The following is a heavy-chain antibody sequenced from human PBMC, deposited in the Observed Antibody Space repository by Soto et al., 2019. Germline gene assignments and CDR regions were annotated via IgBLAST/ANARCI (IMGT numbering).Heavy chain of an antibody. CDR2: IWYDGSNK. D-gene: IGHD6-13*01. CDR3: AREYSSSWSIIYYYYGMDV. V-gene: IGHV3-33*01. CDR1: GFTVSSYG. J-gene: IGHJ6*02. Sequence: GGCLGLCCAACGFTVSSYGMDWVRKDPGKGLDWVAVIWYDGSNKYYADSVKGRFTISRDNSKNTLYLQMNSLRAEDTAVYYCAREYSSSWSIIYYYYGMDVWGQGTTVTVSS.